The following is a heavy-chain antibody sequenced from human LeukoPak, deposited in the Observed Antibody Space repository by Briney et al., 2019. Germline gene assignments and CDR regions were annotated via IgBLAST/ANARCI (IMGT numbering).Heavy chain of an antibody. J-gene: IGHJ6*03. Sequence: ASVKVSCKASGYTFTSYGISWVRQAPGQGLEWMGWISAYNGNTNYAQKLQGRVTMTTDTSTSTAYMELRSLRSDDTAVYYCARDLAPYSSSWYSYYYYYMDVWGKGTTVTISS. V-gene: IGHV1-18*01. D-gene: IGHD6-13*01. CDR3: ARDLAPYSSSWYSYYYYYMDV. CDR2: ISAYNGNT. CDR1: GYTFTSYG.